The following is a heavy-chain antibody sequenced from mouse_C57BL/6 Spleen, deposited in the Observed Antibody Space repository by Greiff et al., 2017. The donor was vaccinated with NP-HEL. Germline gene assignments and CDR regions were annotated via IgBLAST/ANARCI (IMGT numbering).Heavy chain of an antibody. CDR3: ARDRGYYAPFDY. J-gene: IGHJ2*01. CDR1: GYSITSGYY. CDR2: ISYDGSN. Sequence: EVQLQQSGPGLVKPSQSLSLTCSVTGYSITSGYYWNWIRQFPGNKLEWMGYISYDGSNNYNPSLKNRISITRDTSKNQFFLKLNSVTTEDTATYYCARDRGYYAPFDYWGQGTTLTVSS. V-gene: IGHV3-6*01. D-gene: IGHD1-1*01.